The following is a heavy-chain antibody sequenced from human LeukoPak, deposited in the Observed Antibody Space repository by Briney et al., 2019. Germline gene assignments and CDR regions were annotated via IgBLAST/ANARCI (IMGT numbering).Heavy chain of an antibody. CDR2: IYYSGST. CDR1: GGSINSSSYY. V-gene: IGHV4-39*02. Sequence: SETLSLTCTVSGGSINSSSYYWDWIRQPPGKGLEWIGNIYYSGSTYYNPSLKSRVTISVDTSKNQFSLNLSSVTAADTAVYYCARDFYYYGMDVWGQGTQVTVSS. J-gene: IGHJ6*02. CDR3: ARDFYYYGMDV.